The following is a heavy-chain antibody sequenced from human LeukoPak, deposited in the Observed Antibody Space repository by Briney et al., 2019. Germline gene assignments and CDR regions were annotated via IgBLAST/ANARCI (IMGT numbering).Heavy chain of an antibody. D-gene: IGHD6-19*01. Sequence: SETLSLTCAVSGGSISSSNWWSWVRQPPGKGLEWIGEIYHTGSSNYNPSLKSRVTISVDKSKSQFSLKLSSVTAADTAVYYCARGGTTVAGTFWFDPWCQGTLVTVSS. CDR3: ARGGTTVAGTFWFDP. CDR1: GGSISSSNW. CDR2: IYHTGSS. V-gene: IGHV4-4*02. J-gene: IGHJ5*02.